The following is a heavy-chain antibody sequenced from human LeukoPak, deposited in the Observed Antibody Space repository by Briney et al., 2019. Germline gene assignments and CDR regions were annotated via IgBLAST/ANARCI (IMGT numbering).Heavy chain of an antibody. Sequence: GGSLRLSCTASGFTFSSYSMNWVRQAPGKGLEWVSYITGSSSTIFYADSVKGRFTISRDNAKSSLYLQMNSLRAEDTAVYYCASGRRPVDYWGQGTLVTVSS. V-gene: IGHV3-48*04. CDR3: ASGRRPVDY. CDR1: GFTFSSYS. J-gene: IGHJ4*02. CDR2: ITGSSSTI. D-gene: IGHD2-2*01.